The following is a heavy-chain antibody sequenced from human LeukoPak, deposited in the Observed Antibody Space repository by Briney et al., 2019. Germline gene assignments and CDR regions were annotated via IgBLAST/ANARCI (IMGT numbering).Heavy chain of an antibody. D-gene: IGHD6-19*01. Sequence: GGSLRLSCAASGFTFDDYAMHWVRQAPGKGLEWVSGISWNSGSIGYADSVKGRFTISRDNAKNSLYLQMNSLRAEDTALYYCAKDHRSGIAVAGGLGGFDYWGQGTLVTVSS. CDR3: AKDHRSGIAVAGGLGGFDY. CDR1: GFTFDDYA. J-gene: IGHJ4*02. V-gene: IGHV3-9*01. CDR2: ISWNSGSI.